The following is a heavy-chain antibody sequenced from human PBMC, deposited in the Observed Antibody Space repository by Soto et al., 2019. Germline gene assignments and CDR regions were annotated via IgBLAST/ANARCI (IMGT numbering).Heavy chain of an antibody. CDR2: IKSKTDGGTT. V-gene: IGHV3-15*01. CDR1: GFTFSNAW. J-gene: IGHJ3*02. Sequence: GSLRLSCAASGFTFSNAWMSWVLHAPGKGLEWVGRIKSKTDGGTTDYAAPVKGGFTISRDDSKNTPYLQMNSLKTEDTAVYYCTTDRHSSSWMGDAFDIWAKGQWSPSPQ. CDR3: TTDRHSSSWMGDAFDI. D-gene: IGHD6-13*01.